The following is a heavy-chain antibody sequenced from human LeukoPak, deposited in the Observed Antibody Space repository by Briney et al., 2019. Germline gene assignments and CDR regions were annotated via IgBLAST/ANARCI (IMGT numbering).Heavy chain of an antibody. J-gene: IGHJ5*02. Sequence: GESLKISCQGSGSSFTSYWIGWARPMPGKGLEWMGIIYPDDSDVRYSPSFQGQVTISADKSISTAYLQWSSLKASDTAMYYCARLTEYYYGSGSYPNWFDPWGQGTLVTVSS. CDR2: IYPDDSDV. V-gene: IGHV5-51*01. CDR1: GSSFTSYW. D-gene: IGHD3-10*01. CDR3: ARLTEYYYGSGSYPNWFDP.